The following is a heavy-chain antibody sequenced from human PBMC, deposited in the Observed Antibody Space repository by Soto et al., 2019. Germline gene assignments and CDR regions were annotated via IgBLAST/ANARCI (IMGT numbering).Heavy chain of an antibody. J-gene: IGHJ5*02. CDR2: IYYSGST. CDR1: GGSISSGGYY. D-gene: IGHD6-13*01. Sequence: QVQLQESGPGLVKPSQTLSLTCTVSGGSISSGGYYWSWIRQHPGKGLEWIGYIYYSGSTYYNPSLKSRVTISVDTSKNQFARKLSSVTAADTAVYYCARGRGPSAELVLFQFDPWGQGTLVTVSS. V-gene: IGHV4-31*03. CDR3: ARGRGPSAELVLFQFDP.